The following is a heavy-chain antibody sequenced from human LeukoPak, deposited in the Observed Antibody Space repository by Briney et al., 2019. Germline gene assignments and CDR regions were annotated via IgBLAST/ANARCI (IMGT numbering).Heavy chain of an antibody. CDR2: IYSGGTT. J-gene: IGHJ4*02. CDR3: ARMNSLRYSSRWFIDY. CDR1: GFTFSSYS. V-gene: IGHV3-53*01. D-gene: IGHD6-13*01. Sequence: PGGSLRLSCAASGFTFSSYSMNWVRQAPGKGLEWVSVIYSGGTTYYADSVKGRFTISRDNSKNTVSLQMNSLRAEDTAVYYCARMNSLRYSSRWFIDYWGQGTLVTVSS.